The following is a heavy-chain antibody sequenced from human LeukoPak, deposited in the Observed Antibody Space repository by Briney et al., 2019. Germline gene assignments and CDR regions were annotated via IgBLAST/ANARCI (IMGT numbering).Heavy chain of an antibody. CDR2: ISGSGGST. V-gene: IGHV3-23*01. J-gene: IGHJ4*02. CDR1: GFTFSSYA. CDR3: AKDDIVVVPAALDY. D-gene: IGHD2-2*01. Sequence: AGGSLRLSCAASGFTFSSYAMSWVRQAPGKGLEWVSAISGSGGSTYYADSVKGRFTISRDNSKNTLYLQMNSLRAEDTAVYYCAKDDIVVVPAALDYWGQGTLVTVSS.